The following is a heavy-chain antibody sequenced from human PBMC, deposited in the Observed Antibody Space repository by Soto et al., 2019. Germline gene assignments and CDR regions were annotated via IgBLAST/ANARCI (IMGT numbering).Heavy chain of an antibody. CDR2: IYWDDDK. V-gene: IGHV2-5*02. D-gene: IGHD5-12*01. Sequence: QITLKESGPTLVKPTQTLTLTCTFSGFSLTTSGVGVGWISQPKGMALEWIALIYWDDDKRYSPSLKSRLTSTKHTSKNQVVLKMSNMHPADTATYFFAHMTTTITWLSDPWGQGTLVTVSS. CDR1: GFSLTTSGVG. CDR3: AHMTTTITWLSDP. J-gene: IGHJ5*02.